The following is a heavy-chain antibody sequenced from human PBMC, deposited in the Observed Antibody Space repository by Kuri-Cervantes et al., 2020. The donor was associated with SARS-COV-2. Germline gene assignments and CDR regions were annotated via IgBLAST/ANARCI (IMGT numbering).Heavy chain of an antibody. CDR3: ARDPKLGLPPA. D-gene: IGHD1-7*01. CDR1: GFTFSSYE. V-gene: IGHV3-21*01. Sequence: LSLTCAASGFTFSSYEMNWVRQAPGKGLEWVSSISSSSSYIYYADSVKGRFTISRDNAKNSLYLQMNSLRAEDTAVYYCARDPKLGLPPAWGQGTLVTVSS. J-gene: IGHJ5*02. CDR2: ISSSSSYI.